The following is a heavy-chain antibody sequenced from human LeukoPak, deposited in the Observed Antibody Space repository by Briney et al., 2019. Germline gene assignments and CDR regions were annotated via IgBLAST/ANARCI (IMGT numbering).Heavy chain of an antibody. V-gene: IGHV4-34*01. Sequence: PSETLSLTCTVSGDSITSNYWSWIRQPPGKGLEWIGEINHSGSTNYNPSLKSRVTISVDTSKNQFSLKLSSVTAADTAVYYCARGLRSANEVATSTGYYLDYWGQGTLVTVSS. CDR3: ARGLRSANEVATSTGYYLDY. J-gene: IGHJ4*02. CDR2: INHSGST. CDR1: GDSITSNY. D-gene: IGHD5-12*01.